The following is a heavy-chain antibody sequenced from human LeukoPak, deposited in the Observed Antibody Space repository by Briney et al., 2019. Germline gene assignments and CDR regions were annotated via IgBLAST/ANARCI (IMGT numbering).Heavy chain of an antibody. CDR2: INSDGSTT. CDR1: GFTLSSNW. J-gene: IGHJ4*02. Sequence: GGSLRLSCAASGFTLSSNWMYWVRQAPGKGLVWVSRINSDGSTTSYVDSVKGRFTISRDNAKSTLYLQMNSLRAEDTAVYYCARGGPIDYWGQGTLVTVSS. CDR3: ARGGPIDY. V-gene: IGHV3-74*01.